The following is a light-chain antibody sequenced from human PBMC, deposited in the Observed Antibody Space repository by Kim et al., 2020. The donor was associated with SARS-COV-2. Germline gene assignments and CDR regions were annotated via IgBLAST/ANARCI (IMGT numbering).Light chain of an antibody. J-gene: IGKJ1*01. Sequence: SPAERATFACRASQSVSSSYSAWYQQKSGQAPRLLIYDASTRATGIPDRFSGSGSGTDFTLTISRLEPEDFAVYYCQQYGSSPQTFGQGTKVDIK. CDR3: QQYGSSPQT. V-gene: IGKV3-20*01. CDR2: DAS. CDR1: QSVSSSY.